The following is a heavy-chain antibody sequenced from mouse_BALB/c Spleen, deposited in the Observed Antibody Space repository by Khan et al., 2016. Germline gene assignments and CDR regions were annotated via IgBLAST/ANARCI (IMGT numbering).Heavy chain of an antibody. CDR2: INTYTGEQ. J-gene: IGHJ3*01. CDR1: GYTFTNYG. D-gene: IGHD2-14*01. V-gene: IGHV9-1*02. Sequence: QIQLVQSGPELKKSGETVKISCKASGYTFTNYGMNWVKQAPGKGLKWMGWINTYTGEQTYADDFKGRFAFSLEPSASTAYLQINNLKNEDMATYFCARWHYRYDVGAYWGQGTLVTVSA. CDR3: ARWHYRYDVGAY.